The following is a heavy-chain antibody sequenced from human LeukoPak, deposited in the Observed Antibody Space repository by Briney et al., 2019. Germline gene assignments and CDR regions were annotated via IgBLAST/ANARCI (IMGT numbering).Heavy chain of an antibody. CDR3: ARGVGVVVPAASDY. CDR2: ISSYNGNR. V-gene: IGHV1-18*01. D-gene: IGHD2-2*01. Sequence: GASVKVSCKASGYTFTSYGISWVRQAPGQGLEWMGWISSYNGNRNYAQKFQGRVTMTTDTSTSTAYMELRSLRSDDTAVHYCARGVGVVVPAASDYWGQGTLVTVSS. CDR1: GYTFTSYG. J-gene: IGHJ4*02.